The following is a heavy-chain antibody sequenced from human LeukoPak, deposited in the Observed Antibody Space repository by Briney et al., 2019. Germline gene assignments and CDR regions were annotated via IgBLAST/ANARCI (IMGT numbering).Heavy chain of an antibody. Sequence: GGSLRLSCAASGFTFSSYTMNWVRQAPRKGLEWVSTVSSSSTYIYYADSVKGRFTISRDNAKNSLYLQMNSLRAEDTAVYYCARDSNPVYYYGLDVWGQGTTVTVSS. CDR2: VSSSSTYI. V-gene: IGHV3-21*01. CDR3: ARDSNPVYYYGLDV. CDR1: GFTFSSYT. J-gene: IGHJ6*02. D-gene: IGHD4-11*01.